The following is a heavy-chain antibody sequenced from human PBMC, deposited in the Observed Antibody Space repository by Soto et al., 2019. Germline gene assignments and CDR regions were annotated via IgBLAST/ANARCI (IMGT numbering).Heavy chain of an antibody. Sequence: LEILSLTCTVSGGSIISSSYYWGWIRQPPGKGLEWIGSIYYSGSTYYNPSLKSRVTISVDTPKNQFSLKLSSVTAADTAVYYCARQLVGGADGDYFDYWGQGTLVTVSS. CDR2: IYYSGST. J-gene: IGHJ4*02. CDR3: ARQLVGGADGDYFDY. D-gene: IGHD2-21*01. V-gene: IGHV4-39*01. CDR1: GGSIISSSYY.